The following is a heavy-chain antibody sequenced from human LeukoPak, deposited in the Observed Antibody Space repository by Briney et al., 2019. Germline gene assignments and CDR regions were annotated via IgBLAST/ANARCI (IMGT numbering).Heavy chain of an antibody. CDR2: IYTSGST. CDR3: ARGWRDHRAFDI. D-gene: IGHD5-24*01. J-gene: IGHJ3*02. CDR1: GGSISSGSYY. V-gene: IGHV4-61*02. Sequence: SQTLSLTCTVSGGSISSGSYYWSWIRQPAGKGLEWIGRIYTSGSTNYNPSLKSRVTISVDTSKNQFSLKLSSVTAADTAVYYCARGWRDHRAFDIWGQGTMVTVSS.